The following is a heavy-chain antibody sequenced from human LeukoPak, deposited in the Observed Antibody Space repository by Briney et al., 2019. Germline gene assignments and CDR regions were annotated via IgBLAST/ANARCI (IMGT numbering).Heavy chain of an antibody. CDR3: EPPLQFLES. CDR1: GFTFNSYA. CDR2: SNSNGGST. V-gene: IGHV3-23*01. J-gene: IGHJ5*02. D-gene: IGHD3-3*01. Sequence: GGSLRLSCAASGFTFNSYAMSWVRQAPGKGLEWVSTSNSNGGSTYYASSVKGRFTISRDNSRNTLYLRMSSLRAEDTAVYYCEPPLQFLESWGQGTMVIVSS.